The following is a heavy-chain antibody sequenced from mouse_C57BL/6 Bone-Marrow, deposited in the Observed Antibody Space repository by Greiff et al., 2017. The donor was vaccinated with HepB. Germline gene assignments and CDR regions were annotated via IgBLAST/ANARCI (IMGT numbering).Heavy chain of an antibody. CDR3: DKNRASPCYFYFDY. J-gene: IGHJ2*01. CDR1: GFSLTSYA. D-gene: IGHD3-3*01. CDR2: IWTGGGT. Sequence: VQVVESGPGLVAPSQSLSITCTVSGFSLTSYAISWVRQPPGKGLEWLGVIWTGGGTNYNSALKSRMSTSKDNSKSQVFLKMNSLQTADTARYYCDKNRASPCYFYFDYWGQGTTLTVSS. V-gene: IGHV2-9-1*01.